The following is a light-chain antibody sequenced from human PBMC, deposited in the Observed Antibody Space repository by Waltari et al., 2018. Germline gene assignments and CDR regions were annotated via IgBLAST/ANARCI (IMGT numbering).Light chain of an antibody. CDR3: QQYRDWPRT. CDR1: QSIGSN. V-gene: IGKV3-15*01. Sequence: EIMMTQYQATLSVSPGESATLSCRASQSIGSNLAWYQQKPGQAPRLLIYDATTRDTDIAARFSGSGSGKEFTLTISSLQSEDFAVYFCQQYRDWPRTFGHGTKVETK. CDR2: DAT. J-gene: IGKJ1*01.